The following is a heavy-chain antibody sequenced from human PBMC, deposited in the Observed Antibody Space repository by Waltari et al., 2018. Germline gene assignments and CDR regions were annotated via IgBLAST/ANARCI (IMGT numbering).Heavy chain of an antibody. V-gene: IGHV3-48*03. J-gene: IGHJ6*02. CDR3: ARDRAHYYYYGMDV. Sequence: EVQLVESGGGLVQPGGSLRLSCAASGFTFSSSEMNWVRQAPGKGLEWVSYISSSGSTIYYADSVKGRFTISRDNAKNSLYLQMNSLRAEDTAVYYCARDRAHYYYYGMDVWGQGTTVTVSS. CDR1: GFTFSSSE. D-gene: IGHD3-10*01. CDR2: ISSSGSTI.